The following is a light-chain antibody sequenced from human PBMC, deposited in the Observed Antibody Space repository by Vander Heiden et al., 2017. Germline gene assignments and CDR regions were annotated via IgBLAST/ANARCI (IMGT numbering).Light chain of an antibody. CDR3: QQYDNFPFT. J-gene: IGKJ4*01. CDR2: GAF. Sequence: EIVMEQSPATLSVSPGERVTLSCSANQDSSSHLAWYQQNPGQAPRLLIYGAFIRASGIPTSFSGGGAGTDFTLTISTLQSEDFAVYYCQQYDNFPFTFGGGTKVEIK. CDR1: QDSSSH. V-gene: IGKV3-15*01.